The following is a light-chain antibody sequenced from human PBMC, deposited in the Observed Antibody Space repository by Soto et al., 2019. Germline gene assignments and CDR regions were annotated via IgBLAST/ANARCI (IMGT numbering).Light chain of an antibody. CDR3: QQYNSYPWT. CDR2: KAS. Sequence: DIQMTKSPSTLSASVGDRVTITCRASHSISILLALYQQKPGKAPKLLIYKASSLESGVPSTFSGSASGTEFTLTISSLQPDDFATYYCQQYNSYPWTFGQGTKVDIK. V-gene: IGKV1-5*03. J-gene: IGKJ1*01. CDR1: HSISIL.